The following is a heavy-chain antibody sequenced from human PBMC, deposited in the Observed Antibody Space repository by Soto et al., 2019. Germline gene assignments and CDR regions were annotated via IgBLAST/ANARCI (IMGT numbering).Heavy chain of an antibody. V-gene: IGHV4-59*01. J-gene: IGHJ3*02. CDR3: ARDDYYDSSGYYTSDAFDI. D-gene: IGHD3-22*01. CDR2: IYYRGST. CDR1: GGSIISYY. Sequence: QVQLQESGPGLLKPSETLSLTCTVSGGSIISYYWSWIRQPPGKGLEWIGYIYYRGSTNYNPSLKSRVTISVDTSKNQFSLKLSSVTAADTDVYYCARDDYYDSSGYYTSDAFDIWGQGTMVTVSS.